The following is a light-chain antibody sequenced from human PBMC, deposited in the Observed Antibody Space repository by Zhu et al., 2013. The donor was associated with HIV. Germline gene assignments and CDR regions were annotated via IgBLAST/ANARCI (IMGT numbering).Light chain of an antibody. CDR3: QVWDSGNDHYV. CDR1: NIVTKS. J-gene: IGLJ1*01. CDR2: DDS. Sequence: SYELTQPPSESVAPGKTARISCGGNNIVTKSVHWYQQKAGQAPVMVIYDDSARPPGIPARFSGSNSGNTATLTITRVEAGDEADYYCQVWDSGNDHYVFGGGTKVTVL. V-gene: IGLV3-21*04.